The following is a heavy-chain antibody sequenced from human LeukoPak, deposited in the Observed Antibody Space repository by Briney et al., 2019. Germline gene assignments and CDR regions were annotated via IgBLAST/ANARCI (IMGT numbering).Heavy chain of an antibody. Sequence: GESLKISCKGSGYSFTSYWIGWVRQMPGKGLEWMGIIYPGDSDTRYSPSFQGQVTISADKSISTAYLQWSSLKASDTAMYYCARVAARHPNSYYYYGMDVWGQGTTVTVSS. V-gene: IGHV5-51*01. CDR3: ARVAARHPNSYYYYGMDV. CDR2: IYPGDSDT. J-gene: IGHJ6*02. CDR1: GYSFTSYW. D-gene: IGHD6-6*01.